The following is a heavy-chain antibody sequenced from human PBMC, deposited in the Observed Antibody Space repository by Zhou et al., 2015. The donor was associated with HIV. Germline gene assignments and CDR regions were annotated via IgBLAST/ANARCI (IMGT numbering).Heavy chain of an antibody. CDR2: IIPIFGTA. D-gene: IGHD5-24*01. V-gene: IGHV1-69*01. Sequence: QVQLVQSGAEVKKPGSSVKVSCKASGGTFSSYAISWVRQAPGQGLEWMGGIIPIFGTANYAQKFQGRVTITADESTSTAYMELSSLRSEDTAVYYCARVLRRDGYARGPASYYYYYGMDVWGQGTTVTVSS. J-gene: IGHJ6*02. CDR3: ARVLRRDGYARGPASYYYYYGMDV. CDR1: GGTFSSYA.